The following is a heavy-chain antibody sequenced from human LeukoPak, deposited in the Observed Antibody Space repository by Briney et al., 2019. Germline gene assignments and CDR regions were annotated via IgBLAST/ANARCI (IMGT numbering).Heavy chain of an antibody. V-gene: IGHV3-48*03. J-gene: IGHJ4*02. CDR2: ISSSGSTI. D-gene: IGHD1-1*01. CDR1: GFTFSSYE. CDR3: ARGMNWNDLDY. Sequence: PGGSLRLSCAASGFTFSSYEMNWVRQAPGKGLEWVSYISSSGSTIYYADSVKGRFTISRDNAKNSLYLQMNSLRAEDTAVYYCARGMNWNDLDYWGQGTLVTDSS.